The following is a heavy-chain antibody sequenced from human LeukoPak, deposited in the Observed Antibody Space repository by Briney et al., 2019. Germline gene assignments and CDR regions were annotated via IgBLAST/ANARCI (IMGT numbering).Heavy chain of an antibody. Sequence: PSETLSLTCAVYGGSFSGYYWSWIRQPPGKGLEWIGEINHSGSTNYNPSLKSRVTISVDTSKNQFSLKLSSVTAADTAVYYCARGRHYCGSGSYYRGYNWFDPWGQGTLVTVSS. CDR3: ARGRHYCGSGSYYRGYNWFDP. CDR2: INHSGST. V-gene: IGHV4-34*01. CDR1: GGSFSGYY. D-gene: IGHD3-10*01. J-gene: IGHJ5*02.